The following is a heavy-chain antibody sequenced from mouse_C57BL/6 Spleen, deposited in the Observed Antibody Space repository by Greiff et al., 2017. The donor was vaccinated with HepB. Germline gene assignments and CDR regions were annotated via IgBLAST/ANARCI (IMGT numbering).Heavy chain of an antibody. V-gene: IGHV14-1*01. CDR2: IDPEDGDT. CDR1: GFNIKDDY. D-gene: IGHD1-1*01. J-gene: IGHJ1*03. Sequence: EVQLQQSGAELVRPGASVKLSCTASGFNIKDDYMHWVKQRPEQGLEWIGRIDPEDGDTEYAPEFQGKATMTADTSSNTVYLQLSSLTSEDTAVYYFSYEYFDVWGTGTTVTVSS. CDR3: SYEYFDV.